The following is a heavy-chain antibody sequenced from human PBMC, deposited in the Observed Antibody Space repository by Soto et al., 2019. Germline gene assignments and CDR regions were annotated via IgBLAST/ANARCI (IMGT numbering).Heavy chain of an antibody. CDR2: INHSGST. V-gene: IGHV4-34*01. J-gene: IGHJ4*02. D-gene: IGHD6-19*01. Sequence: QVQLQQWGAGLLKPSETLSLTCAVYGGSFSGYYWSWIRQPPGKGLEWIGEINHSGSTNYNPSLKSRVTISVDTSKNQFSLKLRSVTAADTAVYYCARRGGIAVAGRVDYWGQGTLVTVSS. CDR1: GGSFSGYY. CDR3: ARRGGIAVAGRVDY.